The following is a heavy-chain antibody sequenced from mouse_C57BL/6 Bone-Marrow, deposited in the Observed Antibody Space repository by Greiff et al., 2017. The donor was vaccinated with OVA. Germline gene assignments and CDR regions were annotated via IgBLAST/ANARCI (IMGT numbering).Heavy chain of an antibody. V-gene: IGHV1-81*01. Sequence: QVQLQQPGAELARPGASVKLSCKASGYTFTSYGISWVKQRTGQGLEWIGEIYPRSGNTYYNEKFKGKATLTADKSSSTAYMELRSLTSEDSAVYFCARWGTGTWFAYWGQGTLVTVSA. CDR3: ARWGTGTWFAY. CDR2: IYPRSGNT. J-gene: IGHJ3*01. CDR1: GYTFTSYG. D-gene: IGHD2-14*01.